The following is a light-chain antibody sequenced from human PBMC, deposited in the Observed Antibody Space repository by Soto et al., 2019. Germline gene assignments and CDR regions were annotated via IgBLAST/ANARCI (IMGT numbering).Light chain of an antibody. V-gene: IGLV1-44*01. CDR3: AAWDDSLNGWV. J-gene: IGLJ3*02. Sequence: QSVRTQPPSTSGTPGQRVTISCSGSSSNIGSNAVNWYQQLPGTAPKLLIYSNDQRPSGVPDRFSGSESGTSASLAISGLQSEDEADYYCAAWDDSLNGWVFGGGTKVTVL. CDR1: SSNIGSNA. CDR2: SND.